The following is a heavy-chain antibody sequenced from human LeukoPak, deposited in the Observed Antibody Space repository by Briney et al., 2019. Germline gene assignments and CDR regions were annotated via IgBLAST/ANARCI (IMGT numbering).Heavy chain of an antibody. V-gene: IGHV1-8*03. CDR1: GSSFNRVD. CDR2: INPSSGMT. J-gene: IGHJ4*02. CDR3: ARAPSGVLPYYLDY. D-gene: IGHD3-10*01. Sequence: GASVKVSSKASGSSFNRVDINWVRQAAGQGLEWMGWINPSSGMTGYSQKFQGRVTITRNISISTVYMDLGRLTSEDTAVYYCARAPSGVLPYYLDYWGPGTLVAVSS.